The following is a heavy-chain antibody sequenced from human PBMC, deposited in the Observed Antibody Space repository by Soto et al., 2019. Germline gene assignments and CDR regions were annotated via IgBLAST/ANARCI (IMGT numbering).Heavy chain of an antibody. CDR1: GGSIDSDDYY. J-gene: IGHJ4*02. Sequence: PSETLSLTCTVSGGSIDSDDYYWTWIRQPPGKGLEWIGYIYSSGRTSYNPSLESRLTISIDTSKNQLSLHLNSVSAPDTAVYFGARDPGTSPDFFNYWGQVTRGAFSS. V-gene: IGHV4-30-4*01. CDR3: ARDPGTSPDFFNY. CDR2: IYSSGRT.